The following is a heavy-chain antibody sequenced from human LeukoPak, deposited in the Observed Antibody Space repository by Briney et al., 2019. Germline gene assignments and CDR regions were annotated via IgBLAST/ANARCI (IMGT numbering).Heavy chain of an antibody. Sequence: ASVKVSCKASGYTFTSYGISWVRQAPGQGLEWMGWINPNSGGTNYAQKFQGRVTMTRDTSISTAYMELSRLRSDDTAVYYCARDRKGGYYYYYMDVWGKGTTVTISS. J-gene: IGHJ6*03. CDR1: GYTFTSYG. CDR3: ARDRKGGYYYYYMDV. D-gene: IGHD1-26*01. CDR2: INPNSGGT. V-gene: IGHV1-2*02.